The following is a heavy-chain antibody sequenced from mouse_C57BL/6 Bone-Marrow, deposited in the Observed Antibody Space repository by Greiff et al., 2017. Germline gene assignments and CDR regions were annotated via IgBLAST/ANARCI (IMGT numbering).Heavy chain of an antibody. D-gene: IGHD4-1*01. CDR1: GYTFTSYW. Sequence: QVQLKQPGAELVKPGASVKLSCKASGYTFTSYWMQWVKQRPGQGLEWIGEIDPSDSYTNYNQKFKGMATLTVDTSSSTAYMQLSSLTSEDSAVYYCARGWDDYWGQGTTLTVSS. V-gene: IGHV1-50*01. CDR3: ARGWDDY. J-gene: IGHJ2*01. CDR2: IDPSDSYT.